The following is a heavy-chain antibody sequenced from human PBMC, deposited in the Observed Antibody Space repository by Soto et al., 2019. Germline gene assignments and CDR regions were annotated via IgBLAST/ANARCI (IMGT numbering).Heavy chain of an antibody. CDR2: ISYDGNNK. V-gene: IGHV3-30-3*01. D-gene: IGHD3-22*01. Sequence: PGGSLRLSCAASGFTYSTYTMHWVRQAPGKGLEWVAVISYDGNNKFYADSVKGRFTISRDNSKNSLYLQMNSLRAEDTAVYYCARAPYYYDSGGYQGFWGQGTLVTVSS. J-gene: IGHJ4*02. CDR3: ARAPYYYDSGGYQGF. CDR1: GFTYSTYT.